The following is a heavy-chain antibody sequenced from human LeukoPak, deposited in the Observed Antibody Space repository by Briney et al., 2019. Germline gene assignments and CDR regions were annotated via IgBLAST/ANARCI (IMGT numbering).Heavy chain of an antibody. J-gene: IGHJ6*03. CDR2: ITSSSSYI. CDR3: AKTSSWYGGDYYYYYMDV. Sequence: GGSLRLSCAASGFTFSRYSMNWVRQAPGKGREWVSSITSSSSYIYYADSLKGRFTISRDNAKNSLYLQMNSLGPEDTAVYYCAKTSSWYGGDYYYYYMDVWGKGTTVTVSS. V-gene: IGHV3-21*01. D-gene: IGHD6-13*01. CDR1: GFTFSRYS.